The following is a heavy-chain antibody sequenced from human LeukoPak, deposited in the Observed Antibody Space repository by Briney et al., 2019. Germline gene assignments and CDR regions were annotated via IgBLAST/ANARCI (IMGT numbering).Heavy chain of an antibody. D-gene: IGHD3-9*01. V-gene: IGHV4-34*01. CDR1: GGSFSGYY. CDR3: ARGLRNILTYWGGIDY. Sequence: SETLSLTCAVYGGSFSGYYWSWIRQPPGKGLEWIGEINHSGSTNYNPSLKSRVTISVDTSKNQFSLKLSSVTAADTAVYYCARGLRNILTYWGGIDYWGQGTLVTVSS. J-gene: IGHJ4*02. CDR2: INHSGST.